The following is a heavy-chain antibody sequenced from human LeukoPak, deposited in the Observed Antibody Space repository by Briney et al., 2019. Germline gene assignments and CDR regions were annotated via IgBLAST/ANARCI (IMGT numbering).Heavy chain of an antibody. CDR3: ARDLGEGGYSSGWYEYYGMDV. J-gene: IGHJ6*02. V-gene: IGHV4-39*07. Sequence: SETLSLTCTVSGGSISSSSDYWGWIRQPPGKGLEWIGNLYYSGSTYYNPSLKSRVTISVDTSKNQFSLKLSSVTAADTAVYYCARDLGEGGYSSGWYEYYGMDVWGQGTTVTVSS. CDR1: GGSISSSSDY. CDR2: LYYSGST. D-gene: IGHD6-19*01.